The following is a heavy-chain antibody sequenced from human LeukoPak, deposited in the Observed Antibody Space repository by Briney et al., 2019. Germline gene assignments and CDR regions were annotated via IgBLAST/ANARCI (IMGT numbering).Heavy chain of an antibody. CDR3: ARGEYYDILTGLVFDY. CDR2: IYTSGST. CDR1: GYSISGYY. J-gene: IGHJ4*02. Sequence: SETLSLTCAVFGYSISGYYWSWLRQPAGKGLEWIGRIYTSGSTNYNPSLKSRVTISVDTSKNQFSLKLSSVTAADTAVYYCARGEYYDILTGLVFDYWGQGTLVTVSS. D-gene: IGHD3-9*01. V-gene: IGHV4-4*07.